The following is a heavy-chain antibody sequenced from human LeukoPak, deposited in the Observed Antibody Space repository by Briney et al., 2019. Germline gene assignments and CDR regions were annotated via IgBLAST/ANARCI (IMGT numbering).Heavy chain of an antibody. V-gene: IGHV4-39*01. CDR3: ARTGGDAFDI. J-gene: IGHJ3*02. CDR2: IYYSGST. D-gene: IGHD3-16*01. Sequence: SETLSLTCTVSGGSISSSSYYWGWIRQPPGKGLEWIGSIYYSGSTYYNPSLKSRVTISVDTSKNQFSLKLSSVTAADTAVYYCARTGGDAFDIWGQGTMVTVSS. CDR1: GGSISSSSYY.